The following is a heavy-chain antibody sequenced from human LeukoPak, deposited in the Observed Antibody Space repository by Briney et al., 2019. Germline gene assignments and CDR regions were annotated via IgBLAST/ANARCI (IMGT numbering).Heavy chain of an antibody. V-gene: IGHV3-9*03. D-gene: IGHD3-22*01. Sequence: QTGGSLRLSCAASGFTFDDYAMHWVRQAPGKGLEWVSGISWNSGSIGYADSVKGRFTISRDNAKNSLYLQMNSLRAEDMALYYCAKGHSSGFSDYWGQGTLVTVSS. CDR3: AKGHSSGFSDY. CDR1: GFTFDDYA. J-gene: IGHJ4*02. CDR2: ISWNSGSI.